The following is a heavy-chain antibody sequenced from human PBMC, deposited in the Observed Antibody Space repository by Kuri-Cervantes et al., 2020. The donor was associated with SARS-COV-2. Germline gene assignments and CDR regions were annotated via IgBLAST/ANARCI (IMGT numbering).Heavy chain of an antibody. J-gene: IGHJ4*02. CDR3: ASRKGTDTEYYDSSGFIY. Sequence: GESLKISCAASGLTLSSYGMHWVRQAPGKGLEWVALISYDGSTKYYADSVRGRFTISRDNAKNTLYLQMNSLRAEDTAVYYCASRKGTDTEYYDSSGFIYWGQGTLVTVSS. D-gene: IGHD3-22*01. CDR2: ISYDGSTK. CDR1: GLTLSSYG. V-gene: IGHV3-30*03.